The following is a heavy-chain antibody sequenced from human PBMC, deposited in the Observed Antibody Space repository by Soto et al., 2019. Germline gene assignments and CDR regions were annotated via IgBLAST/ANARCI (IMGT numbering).Heavy chain of an antibody. V-gene: IGHV1-69*01. J-gene: IGHJ4*02. Sequence: QVQLAQSGAEMTKPGSSVKVSCRASGGSFSDFAFSWVRQAPGQGLEWMGGIIPMFAATKYAQRLQDRVTITAHESTNTVYLALNSLTSEDTAIYYCARGAIVVVPAALSSYHDYTNYRFDSWGQGTLVTVSS. CDR2: IIPMFAAT. CDR3: ARGAIVVVPAALSSYHDYTNYRFDS. D-gene: IGHD2-15*01. CDR1: GGSFSDFA.